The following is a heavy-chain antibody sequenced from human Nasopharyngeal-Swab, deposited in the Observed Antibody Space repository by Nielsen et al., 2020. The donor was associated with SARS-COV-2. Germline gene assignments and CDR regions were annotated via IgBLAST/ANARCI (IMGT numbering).Heavy chain of an antibody. J-gene: IGHJ5*02. Sequence: VRQAPGKGLEWVSVIYSGGSTYYADSVKGRFTISRDNSKNTLYLQMNSLRAEDTAVYYCARERGVAAAGTWFDPWGQGTPVTVSS. V-gene: IGHV3-53*01. CDR3: ARERGVAAAGTWFDP. CDR2: IYSGGST. D-gene: IGHD6-13*01.